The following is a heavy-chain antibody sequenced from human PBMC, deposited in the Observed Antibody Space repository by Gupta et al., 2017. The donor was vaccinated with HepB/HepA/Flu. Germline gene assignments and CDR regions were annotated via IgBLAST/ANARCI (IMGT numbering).Heavy chain of an antibody. CDR3: AKDARGDDYGDYVQHIGGGRDYYGMDV. Sequence: EVQLVESGGGLVQPGRSLRLSCAASGFTFDDYAMHWVRQAPGQGLEWVSGISWNSGSIGYADSVKGRFTISRDNAKNSLYLQMNSLRAEDTALYYCAKDARGDDYGDYVQHIGGGRDYYGMDVWGQGTTVTVSS. V-gene: IGHV3-9*01. CDR1: GFTFDDYA. D-gene: IGHD4-17*01. CDR2: ISWNSGSI. J-gene: IGHJ6*02.